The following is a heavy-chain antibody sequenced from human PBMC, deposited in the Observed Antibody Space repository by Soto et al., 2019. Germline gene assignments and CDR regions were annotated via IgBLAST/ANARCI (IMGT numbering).Heavy chain of an antibody. CDR3: ARYYDSSGILTH. CDR2: INHSGST. CDR1: GESFSGYY. D-gene: IGHD3-22*01. V-gene: IGHV4-34*01. Sequence: SETLSLTCAVYGESFSGYYWSWIRQPPGKGLEWIGEINHSGSTKYILSLKSRVTISVDTSKNQFSLKLRSVTAADTAVYYCARYYDSSGILTHWGQGTLVTVSS. J-gene: IGHJ4*02.